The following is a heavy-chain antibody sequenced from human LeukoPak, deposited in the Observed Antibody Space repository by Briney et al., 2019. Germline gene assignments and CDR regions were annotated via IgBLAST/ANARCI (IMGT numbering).Heavy chain of an antibody. CDR3: ARIYRYCSTTSCYVPDY. D-gene: IGHD2-2*01. CDR1: GFSLSTSGMC. Sequence: SGPALVKPTQTLTLTCSFSGFSLSTSGMCVSWIRQPPGKALEWLARTDWDDDKYYSTSLKTRLTISKGTSKNQVVLTMTNMDPVDTATYYCARIYRYCSTTSCYVPDYWGQGTLVTVSS. J-gene: IGHJ4*02. V-gene: IGHV2-70*11. CDR2: TDWDDDK.